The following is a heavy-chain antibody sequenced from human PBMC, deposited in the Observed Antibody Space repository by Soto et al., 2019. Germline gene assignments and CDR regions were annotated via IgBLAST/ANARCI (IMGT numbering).Heavy chain of an antibody. CDR2: IYPGDSDT. V-gene: IGHV5-51*01. CDR1: GYSFTSYW. Sequence: GASLKISCKGSGYSFTSYWIGWVRQMPGKGLEWMGIIYPGDSDTRYSPSFQGQVTISADKSISTAYLQWSSLKASDTAMYYCAIPNLGSSGWFGAFDIWGQGTMVTVSS. J-gene: IGHJ3*02. CDR3: AIPNLGSSGWFGAFDI. D-gene: IGHD6-19*01.